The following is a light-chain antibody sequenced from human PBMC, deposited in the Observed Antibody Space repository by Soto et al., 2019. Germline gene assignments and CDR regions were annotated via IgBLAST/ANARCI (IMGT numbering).Light chain of an antibody. CDR1: SSNIGSNY. CDR3: AAWDDSLSGFYV. CDR2: RNN. V-gene: IGLV1-47*01. Sequence: QSVLTQPPSASGTPGQWVTISCSGSSSNIGSNYVYWYQQLHGTDPKLLIYRNNQRPSWVPDRFSGSKSGTSASLAISGLGSEDEAEYYCAAWDDSLSGFYVFGTGTKLTVL. J-gene: IGLJ1*01.